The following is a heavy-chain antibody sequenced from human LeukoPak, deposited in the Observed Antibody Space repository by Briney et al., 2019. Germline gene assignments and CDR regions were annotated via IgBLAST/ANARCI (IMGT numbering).Heavy chain of an antibody. D-gene: IGHD4-17*01. CDR1: GFSFSEKY. Sequence: GGSLRLSCAASGFSFSEKYMCWVRQAPGKGLEWIGRIKNKHEGGTAHYAPPVKGRFTISRDDSRNTLYLQMNNMNTEDTAVYYCCFGDYGDFWGQGTLVTVSS. CDR3: CFGDYGDF. J-gene: IGHJ4*02. CDR2: IKNKHEGGTA. V-gene: IGHV3-15*05.